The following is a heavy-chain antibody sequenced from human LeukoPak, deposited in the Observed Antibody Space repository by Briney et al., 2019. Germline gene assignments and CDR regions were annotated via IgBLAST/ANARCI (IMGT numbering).Heavy chain of an antibody. V-gene: IGHV1-69*05. CDR2: IIPIFGTA. Sequence: SVKVSCXASGGTFSSYAISWVRQAPGQGLEWMGSIIPIFGTANYAQKFQGRVTITTDESTSTAYMELSSLRSEDTAVYYCARDASGRYFDWLSFYYFDYWGQGTLVTVSS. D-gene: IGHD3-9*01. CDR3: ARDASGRYFDWLSFYYFDY. CDR1: GGTFSSYA. J-gene: IGHJ4*02.